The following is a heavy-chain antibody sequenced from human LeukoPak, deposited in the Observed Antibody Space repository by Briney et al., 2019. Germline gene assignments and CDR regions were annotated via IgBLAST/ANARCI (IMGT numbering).Heavy chain of an antibody. CDR3: VPKGTEGY. J-gene: IGHJ4*02. CDR2: ISPDGTST. Sequence: GSLGLSCSASGFTFSAYAMHWVRQAPGERLEYVSAISPDGTSTYYADSVRGRFSISRDNSKNTLYLQMSSLRAEDTAVYYCVPKGTEGYWGQGTLVTVSS. CDR1: GFTFSAYA. V-gene: IGHV3-64D*06.